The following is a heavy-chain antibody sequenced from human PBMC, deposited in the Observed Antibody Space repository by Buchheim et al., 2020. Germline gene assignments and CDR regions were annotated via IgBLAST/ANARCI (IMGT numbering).Heavy chain of an antibody. D-gene: IGHD6-19*01. CDR1: GFTFSSYA. J-gene: IGHJ4*02. CDR2: ISYDGSNK. CDR3: ARDQLAVAGGIFDY. V-gene: IGHV3-30-3*01. Sequence: QVQLVESGGGVVQPGRSLRLSCAASGFTFSSYAMHWVRQAPGKGLEWVAVISYDGSNKYCADSVKGRLTISRDNSKNTLYLQMNSLRAEDTAVYYCARDQLAVAGGIFDYWGQGTL.